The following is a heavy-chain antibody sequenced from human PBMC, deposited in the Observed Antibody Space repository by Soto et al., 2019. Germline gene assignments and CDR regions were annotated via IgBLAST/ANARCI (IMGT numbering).Heavy chain of an antibody. CDR1: GFTFSSYA. J-gene: IGHJ4*02. Sequence: GGSLRLSCAASGFTFSSYAMHWVRQAPGKGLEYVSAISSNGGSTYYANSVKGRFTISRDNSKNTLYLQMGSLRAEDMAVYYGAREGGGSSWFYGFDYWGQGTPVTVSS. CDR2: ISSNGGST. CDR3: AREGGGSSWFYGFDY. V-gene: IGHV3-64*01. D-gene: IGHD6-13*01.